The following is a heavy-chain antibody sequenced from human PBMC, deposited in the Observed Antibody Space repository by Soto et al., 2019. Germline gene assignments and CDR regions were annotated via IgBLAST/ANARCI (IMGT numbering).Heavy chain of an antibody. CDR3: ATVASTHFDS. D-gene: IGHD1-1*01. Sequence: QVQLQQSGPGLLKPSETLSLTCTVSGGSISSPSYTWGWVRQPPGKGPEWIGSFFYGGRTHYSPSLESRLSISVDTARSQVSLILTSVTAADTAVYYCATVASTHFDSWGQGALVVVSS. V-gene: IGHV4-39*01. CDR1: GGSISSPSYT. CDR2: FFYGGRT. J-gene: IGHJ4*02.